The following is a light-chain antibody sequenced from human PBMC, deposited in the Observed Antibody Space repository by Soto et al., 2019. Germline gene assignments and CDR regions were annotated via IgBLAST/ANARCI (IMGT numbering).Light chain of an antibody. CDR3: QSYDSSLSGHVV. CDR2: ANT. Sequence: QSVLTQPPSVSGAPGQRVTISCTGSSSNIGAGYDVHWYQQLPGTVPQLLIYANTNRPSGVPDRFSASKSGTSASLAITGLQADDEADYYCQSYDSSLSGHVVFGGGTKLTVL. V-gene: IGLV1-40*01. J-gene: IGLJ2*01. CDR1: SSNIGAGYD.